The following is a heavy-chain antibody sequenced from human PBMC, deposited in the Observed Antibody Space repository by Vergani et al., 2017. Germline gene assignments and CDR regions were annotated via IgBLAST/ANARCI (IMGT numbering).Heavy chain of an antibody. CDR3: ARVNTETNGHLDDYYYMDV. J-gene: IGHJ6*03. CDR1: GGSFTSYH. CDR2: IDHTGRP. V-gene: IGHV4-34*01. D-gene: IGHD4-11*01. Sequence: QVQLQQWGGGLLKPSETLSLTCVVNGGSFTSYHWTWIRQSPGEGLEWVGDIDHTGRPDYNPSLQSRLTMSVDKSRHQFSLTLNSVTATDTAIYFCARVNTETNGHLDDYYYMDVWGKGTTVTVS.